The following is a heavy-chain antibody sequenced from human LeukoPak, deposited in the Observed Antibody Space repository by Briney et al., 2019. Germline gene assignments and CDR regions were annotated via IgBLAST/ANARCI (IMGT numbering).Heavy chain of an antibody. CDR1: GGSISGYY. Sequence: KASETLSLTCTVSGGSISGYYWSWIRQPPGKGLEWIGYIYYSGSTNYNPSLKSRVTISVDTSKNQFSLKLSSVTAADTAVYYCARTVLPYYDFWSGYQYYFDYWGQGTLVTVSS. CDR2: IYYSGST. D-gene: IGHD3-3*01. V-gene: IGHV4-59*01. CDR3: ARTVLPYYDFWSGYQYYFDY. J-gene: IGHJ4*02.